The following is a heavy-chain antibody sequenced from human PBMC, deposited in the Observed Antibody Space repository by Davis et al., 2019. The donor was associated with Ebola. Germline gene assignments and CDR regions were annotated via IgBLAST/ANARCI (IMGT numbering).Heavy chain of an antibody. Sequence: ASVKVSCKASGYTFTGYYMHWVRQAPGQGLEWMGRINPNSGDTNYAQKFQGRLTVTRDTSISTAYMELSALTSDDTAVYYCARDHNWGPDYWGQGTLVTVSS. CDR3: ARDHNWGPDY. J-gene: IGHJ4*02. CDR1: GYTFTGYY. CDR2: INPNSGDT. V-gene: IGHV1-2*06. D-gene: IGHD7-27*01.